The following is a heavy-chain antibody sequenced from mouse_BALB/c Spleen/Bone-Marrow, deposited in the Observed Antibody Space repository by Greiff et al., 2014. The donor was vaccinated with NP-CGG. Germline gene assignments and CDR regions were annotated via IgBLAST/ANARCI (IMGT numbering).Heavy chain of an antibody. V-gene: IGHV1-14*01. CDR3: AGDYDVNFDY. Sequence: VQLKESGPELVKPGASVKMSCKASGYTFTSYVMHWVKQKPGQGLEWIGYINPYNDGTKYNEKFKGKATLTSDKSSSTAYMELSSLTSEDSAVYYCAGDYDVNFDYWGQGTTLTVSS. J-gene: IGHJ2*01. CDR1: GYTFTSYV. D-gene: IGHD2-4*01. CDR2: INPYNDGT.